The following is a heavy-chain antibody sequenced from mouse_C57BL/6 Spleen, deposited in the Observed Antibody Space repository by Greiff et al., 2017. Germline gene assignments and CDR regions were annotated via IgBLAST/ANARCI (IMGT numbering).Heavy chain of an antibody. V-gene: IGHV5-4*01. D-gene: IGHD1-1*02. J-gene: IGHJ2*01. CDR2: ISDGGSYT. Sequence: EVKVVESGGGLVKPGGSLKLSCAASGFTFSSYAMSWVRQTPEKRLEWVATISDGGSYTYYPDNVKGRFTISRDNAKNNLYLQMSHLKSEDTAMYYCARDGLWEEYYFDYWGQGTTLTVAS. CDR3: ARDGLWEEYYFDY. CDR1: GFTFSSYA.